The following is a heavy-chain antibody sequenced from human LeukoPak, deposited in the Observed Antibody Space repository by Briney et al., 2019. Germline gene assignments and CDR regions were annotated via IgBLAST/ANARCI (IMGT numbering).Heavy chain of an antibody. CDR3: AREGYSSSSDVFDI. D-gene: IGHD6-6*01. J-gene: IGHJ3*02. CDR2: IYTSGST. V-gene: IGHV4-61*02. Sequence: SETLSLTCTVSGGSISSGSYYWSWIRQPAGKGLEWIGRIYTSGSTNYNPSLKSRVTISVDTSKNQFSLKLSSVTAADTAVYYCAREGYSSSSDVFDIWGQGTMVTVSS. CDR1: GGSISSGSYY.